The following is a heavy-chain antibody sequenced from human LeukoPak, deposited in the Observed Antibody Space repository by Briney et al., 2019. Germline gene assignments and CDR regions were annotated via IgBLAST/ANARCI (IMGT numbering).Heavy chain of an antibody. J-gene: IGHJ4*02. CDR2: IYYSGST. D-gene: IGHD5-18*01. CDR1: GGSISSYY. Sequence: SEALSLTCTVSGGSISSYYWSWIRQPPGKGLEWIGYIYYSGSTNYNPSLKSRVTISVDTSKNQFSLKLSSVTAADTAVYYCAREISDTVMGTIDYWGQGTLVTVSS. V-gene: IGHV4-59*01. CDR3: AREISDTVMGTIDY.